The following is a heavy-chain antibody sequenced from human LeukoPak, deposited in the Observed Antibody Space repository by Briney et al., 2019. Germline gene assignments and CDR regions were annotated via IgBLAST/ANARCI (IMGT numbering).Heavy chain of an antibody. J-gene: IGHJ4*02. CDR2: IYYNGNT. CDR1: GGSINSYY. Sequence: SETLSLTCTVSGGSINSYYWSWIRQPPGKGLEWIGYIYYNGNTNYNSSLKSRVTISVDTSKNQVSLNLRSVTAADTSVYYCARGGWSYEYWGQGTLVTVSS. D-gene: IGHD6-19*01. CDR3: ARGGWSYEY. V-gene: IGHV4-59*01.